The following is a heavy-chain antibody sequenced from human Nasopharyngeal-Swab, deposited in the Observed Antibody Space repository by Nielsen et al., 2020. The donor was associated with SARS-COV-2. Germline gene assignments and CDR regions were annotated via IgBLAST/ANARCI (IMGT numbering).Heavy chain of an antibody. CDR3: ARPALNDYGDYNWFDP. CDR2: IYYSGST. Sequence: SETLSLTCTVSGGSISSSSYYWGWIRQPPGKGLEWIGSIYYSGSTHYNPSLKSRVTISVDTSKNQFSLRLSSVTAADTAVYYCARPALNDYGDYNWFDPWGQGTLVTVSS. J-gene: IGHJ5*02. D-gene: IGHD4-17*01. V-gene: IGHV4-39*01. CDR1: GGSISSSSYY.